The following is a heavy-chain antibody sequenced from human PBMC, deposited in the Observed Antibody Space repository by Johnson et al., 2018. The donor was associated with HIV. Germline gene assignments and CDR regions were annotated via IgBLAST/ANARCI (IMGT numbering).Heavy chain of an antibody. CDR3: AKHPDAFDI. CDR2: ISYDGNNK. J-gene: IGHJ3*02. CDR1: GFTFSSYA. Sequence: QVQLVESGGGVVQPGRSLRLSCAASGFTFSSYAMHWVRQAPGKGLEWVAVISYDGNNKYYADSVKGRFTISRDNSKNTLYLQMNSLRAEDTAVYYCAKHPDAFDIWGQGTMVTVSS. V-gene: IGHV3-30*18.